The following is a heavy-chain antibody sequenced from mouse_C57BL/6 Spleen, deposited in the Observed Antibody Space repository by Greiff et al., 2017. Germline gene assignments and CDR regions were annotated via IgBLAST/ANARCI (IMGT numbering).Heavy chain of an antibody. CDR1: GYTFTSYW. Sequence: QVQLQQPGAELVKPGASVKMSCKASGYTFTSYWITWVKQRPGQGLEWIGDIYPGSGSTNYNEKFKSKATLTVDTSSSTAYMQLSSLTSEDSAVYYGARDSNYVYYAMDYWGQGTSVTVSS. CDR3: ARDSNYVYYAMDY. J-gene: IGHJ4*01. CDR2: IYPGSGST. V-gene: IGHV1-55*01. D-gene: IGHD2-5*01.